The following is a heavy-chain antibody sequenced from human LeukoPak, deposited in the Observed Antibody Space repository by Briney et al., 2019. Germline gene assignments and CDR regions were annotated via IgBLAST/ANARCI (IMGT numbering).Heavy chain of an antibody. CDR2: IYYSGST. Sequence: SETLSLTCTVSGGSISSYYWSWIRQPPGKGLEWIGYIYYSGSTYYNPSLKSRVTISVDTSKNQFSLKLSSVTAADTAVYYCAMGATGAFDIWGQGTMVTVSS. CDR3: AMGATGAFDI. J-gene: IGHJ3*02. D-gene: IGHD1-26*01. CDR1: GGSISSYY. V-gene: IGHV4-59*01.